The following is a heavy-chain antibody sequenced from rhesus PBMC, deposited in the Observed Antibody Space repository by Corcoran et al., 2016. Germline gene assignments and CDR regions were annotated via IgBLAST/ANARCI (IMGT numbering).Heavy chain of an antibody. Sequence: QVQLVQSGAEIQQPGASVKLSCKASGYTFTSYYMHWVRQAPGQGLEWIGLIVPYNGNKGYAQNFQGRVTITTATSTSTGYMELSSLRSEDTAVYYCTRAGAAASCDYWRQGVLVTVDS. CDR1: GYTFTSYY. D-gene: IGHD6-43*01. CDR3: TRAGAAASCDY. V-gene: IGHV1-1*01. J-gene: IGHJ4*01. CDR2: IVPYNGNK.